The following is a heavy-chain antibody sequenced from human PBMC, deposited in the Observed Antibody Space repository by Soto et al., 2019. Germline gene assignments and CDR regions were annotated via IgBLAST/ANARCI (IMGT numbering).Heavy chain of an antibody. Sequence: PLGGLRLSCAASGFTFNTYAMTWVRQAPGKGLEWVSTISGSGDTYYADSVKGRFAISRDNSKDTLYVQMSSLRAEDTAVYYCERIWNTNMDMKFHYWGQGTLVTVSS. CDR3: ERIWNTNMDMKFHY. D-gene: IGHD5-18*01. CDR1: GFTFNTYA. CDR2: ISGSGDT. V-gene: IGHV3-23*01. J-gene: IGHJ4*02.